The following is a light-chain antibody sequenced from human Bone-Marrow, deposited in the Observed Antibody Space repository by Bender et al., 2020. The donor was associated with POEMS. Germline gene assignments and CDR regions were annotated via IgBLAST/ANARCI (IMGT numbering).Light chain of an antibody. CDR3: QSADRTGSYQV. CDR1: ALPDQF. V-gene: IGLV3-25*03. Sequence: SYELTQPPSLSLSPGQTARITCSGDALPDQFAYWYQQKTGEAPTLIIYKDDKRPSGIPGRFSGSTSGTTVTLIISGVQADDEADYYCQSADRTGSYQVFGGGTKLTVL. CDR2: KDD. J-gene: IGLJ2*01.